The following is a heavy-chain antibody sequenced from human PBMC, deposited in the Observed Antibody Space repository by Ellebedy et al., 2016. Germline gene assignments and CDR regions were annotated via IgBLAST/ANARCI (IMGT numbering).Heavy chain of an antibody. CDR3: AKDLSSGLRGFQH. CDR2: ISYDGSNK. Sequence: GESLKISCAASGFTFSSYAMHWVRQAPGKGLEWVAVISYDGSNKYYADSVKGRFTISRDNSKNTLYLQMNSLRAEDTAVYYCAKDLSSGLRGFQHWGQGTLVTVSS. V-gene: IGHV3-30*04. J-gene: IGHJ1*01. CDR1: GFTFSSYA. D-gene: IGHD6-19*01.